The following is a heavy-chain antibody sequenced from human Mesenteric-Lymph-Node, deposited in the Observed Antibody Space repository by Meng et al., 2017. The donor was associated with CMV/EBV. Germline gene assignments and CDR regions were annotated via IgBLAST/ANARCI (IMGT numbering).Heavy chain of an antibody. CDR2: IYYSGKT. Sequence: SETLSLTCTVSGDSISSGNYYWSWIRQHPGKGLEWIGYIYYSGKTYYNPSLKSRVTISIDTSKNQFSLKLSSVTAADTAVYFCARSFDPWGQGTLVTVSS. CDR1: GDSISSGNYY. V-gene: IGHV4-31*03. CDR3: ARSFDP. J-gene: IGHJ5*02.